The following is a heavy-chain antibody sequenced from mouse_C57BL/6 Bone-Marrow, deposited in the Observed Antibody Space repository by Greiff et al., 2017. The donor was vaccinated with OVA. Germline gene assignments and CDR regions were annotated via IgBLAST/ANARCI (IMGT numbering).Heavy chain of an antibody. D-gene: IGHD1-1*01. Sequence: EVMLVESGGGLVKPGGSLKLSCAASGFTFSDYGMHWVRQAPEKGLEWVAYISSGSSTIYYADTVKGRFTISRDNAKNTLFLQMTSLRSEDTALYYCARKVNYYNGSSYSWFAYWGQGTLVTVSA. J-gene: IGHJ3*01. CDR3: ARKVNYYNGSSYSWFAY. CDR2: ISSGSSTI. CDR1: GFTFSDYG. V-gene: IGHV5-17*01.